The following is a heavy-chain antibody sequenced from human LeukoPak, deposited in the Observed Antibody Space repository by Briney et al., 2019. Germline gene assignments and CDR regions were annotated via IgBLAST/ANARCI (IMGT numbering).Heavy chain of an antibody. Sequence: PSETLSLTCTVSGGSISSYYWSWIWQPPGKGLEWIGYIYYSGGTNYNPSLKSRVTMSVDTSKNQFSLKLSSVTAADTAVYYCARVGSSGWYFDYWGQGTLVTVSS. J-gene: IGHJ4*02. CDR1: GGSISSYY. CDR2: IYYSGGT. V-gene: IGHV4-59*12. CDR3: ARVGSSGWYFDY. D-gene: IGHD6-19*01.